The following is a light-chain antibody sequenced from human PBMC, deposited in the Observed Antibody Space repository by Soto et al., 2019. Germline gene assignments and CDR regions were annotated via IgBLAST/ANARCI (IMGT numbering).Light chain of an antibody. CDR2: NAA. Sequence: DIQMTQSPSTLSASVGDRVTITCRASQSISSWLAWYQQKPGKAPKLLIQNAASLESGVPSRFSGSGSGTEFTLTIRNLQPDDFATYHCQQYNSYPLTFGGGTKVEIK. CDR1: QSISSW. V-gene: IGKV1-5*03. J-gene: IGKJ4*01. CDR3: QQYNSYPLT.